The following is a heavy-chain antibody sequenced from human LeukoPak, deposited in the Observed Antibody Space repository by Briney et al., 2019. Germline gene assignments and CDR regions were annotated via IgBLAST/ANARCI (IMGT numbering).Heavy chain of an antibody. J-gene: IGHJ4*02. D-gene: IGHD3-10*01. Sequence: SETLSLTCTVSGGSISSSSYYWGWIRQPPGKGLEWIGSIYYSGSTYYNPSLKSRVTISVDTSKNQFSLKLSSVTAADTAVYYCAREMYYYGSGEEGSYFDYWGQGTLVTVSS. CDR3: AREMYYYGSGEEGSYFDY. CDR2: IYYSGST. V-gene: IGHV4-39*07. CDR1: GGSISSSSYY.